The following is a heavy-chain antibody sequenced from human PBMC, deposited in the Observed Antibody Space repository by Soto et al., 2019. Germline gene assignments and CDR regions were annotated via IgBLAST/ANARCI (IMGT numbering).Heavy chain of an antibody. J-gene: IGHJ4*02. CDR3: ARDLVVGATNLDY. Sequence: PGGSLRLSCAASGFTFSSYAMHWVRQAPGKGLEWVAVISYDGSNKYYADSVKGRFTISRDNSKNTLYLQMNSLRAEDTAVYYCARDLVVGATNLDYWGQGTLVTVSS. CDR1: GFTFSSYA. D-gene: IGHD1-26*01. CDR2: ISYDGSNK. V-gene: IGHV3-30-3*01.